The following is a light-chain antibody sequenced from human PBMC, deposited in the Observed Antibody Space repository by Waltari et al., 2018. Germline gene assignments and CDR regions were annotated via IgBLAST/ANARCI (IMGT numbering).Light chain of an antibody. CDR2: AVS. J-gene: IGLJ2*01. CDR3: CSYAGSSFVV. Sequence: QSALTQPASVSGSPGQSITISCTGTSRDVGSYYPVPWYQHHPGKAPKLMIYAVSKRPSGVSNRFSGSKSGNTASLTISGLQAEDEADYYCCSYAGSSFVVFGGGTKLTVL. CDR1: SRDVGSYYP. V-gene: IGLV2-23*02.